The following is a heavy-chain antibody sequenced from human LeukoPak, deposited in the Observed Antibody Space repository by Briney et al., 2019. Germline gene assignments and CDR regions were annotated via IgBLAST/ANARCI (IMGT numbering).Heavy chain of an antibody. Sequence: SETLSLTCTVSGGSISSSSYYWGWIRQPPGKGLEWIGSIYYSGSTYYNPSLKSRVTISVDTSKNQFSLKLSSVTAADTAVYYCARRSMITSVVDYCGQGTLVTVSS. CDR2: IYYSGST. D-gene: IGHD3-16*01. CDR1: GGSISSSSYY. J-gene: IGHJ4*02. CDR3: ARRSMITSVVDY. V-gene: IGHV4-39*01.